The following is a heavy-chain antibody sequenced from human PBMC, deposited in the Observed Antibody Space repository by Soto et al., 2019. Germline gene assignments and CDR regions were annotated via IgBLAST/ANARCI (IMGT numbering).Heavy chain of an antibody. CDR2: INAGNGNT. CDR3: ARSIVVVTALDY. J-gene: IGHJ4*02. V-gene: IGHV1-3*05. Sequence: QVQLVQSGAEEKKPGASVKVSFKASGYTFTSYAMHWVRQAPGQRLEWMGWINAGNGNTKYSQKFQGRVTITRDTSASTAYMELSSLGSEDTAVYYCARSIVVVTALDYWGQGTLVTVSS. D-gene: IGHD2-21*02. CDR1: GYTFTSYA.